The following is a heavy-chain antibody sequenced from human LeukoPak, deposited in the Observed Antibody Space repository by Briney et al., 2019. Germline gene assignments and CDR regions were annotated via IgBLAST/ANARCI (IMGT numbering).Heavy chain of an antibody. D-gene: IGHD3-22*01. CDR2: ISGSGGST. Sequence: GGSLRLSCVASGFTVSSYYVSWVRQAPGKGLEWVSAISGSGGSTYYADSVKGRFTISRDNSKNTLYLQMNSLRAEDTAVYYCAKGRDSSGYFDYWGQGTLVTVSS. J-gene: IGHJ4*02. CDR3: AKGRDSSGYFDY. CDR1: GFTVSSYY. V-gene: IGHV3-23*01.